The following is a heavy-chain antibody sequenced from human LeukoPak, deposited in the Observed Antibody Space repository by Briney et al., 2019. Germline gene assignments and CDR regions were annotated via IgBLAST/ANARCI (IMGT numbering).Heavy chain of an antibody. Sequence: GESLKISCKGSGYSFTSYWIGWVRQMPGKGLEWMGIIHPGDSDTRYSPSFQGQVTISADKSISTAYLQWSSLKASDTAMYYXXXXXXXXRSLSLGMDVWGQGTTVTVSS. CDR2: IHPGDSDT. D-gene: IGHD3-10*01. V-gene: IGHV5-51*01. CDR3: XXXXXXXRSLSLGMDV. CDR1: GYSFTSYW. J-gene: IGHJ6*02.